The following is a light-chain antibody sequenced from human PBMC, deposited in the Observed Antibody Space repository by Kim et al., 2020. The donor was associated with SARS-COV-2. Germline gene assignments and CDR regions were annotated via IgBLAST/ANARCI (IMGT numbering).Light chain of an antibody. CDR3: QQRSNWPPYT. J-gene: IGKJ2*01. CDR1: QSVSSY. V-gene: IGKV3-11*01. Sequence: SPGERATLDCRASQSVSSYLAWYQQKPGQAPRLLIYDASNRATGIPARFSGSGSGTDFTLTISSLEPEDFAVYYCQQRSNWPPYTFGQGTKLEI. CDR2: DAS.